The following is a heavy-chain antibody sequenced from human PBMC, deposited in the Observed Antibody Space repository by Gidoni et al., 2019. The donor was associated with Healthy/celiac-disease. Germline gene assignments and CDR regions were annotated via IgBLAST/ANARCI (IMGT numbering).Heavy chain of an antibody. CDR2: ISGSGSST. CDR1: GFTFSSYA. V-gene: IGHV3-23*01. Sequence: EVQLLESGGGLVQPGGSLRLSCAASGFTFSSYAMSWVRQAPGKGLEWVSAISGSGSSTYYADSEKGRFTISRDNSKNTLYLQMNSLRAEDTAVYYCAKGSLLTQSMVRVFDYWGQGTLVTVSS. D-gene: IGHD3-10*01. J-gene: IGHJ4*02. CDR3: AKGSLLTQSMVRVFDY.